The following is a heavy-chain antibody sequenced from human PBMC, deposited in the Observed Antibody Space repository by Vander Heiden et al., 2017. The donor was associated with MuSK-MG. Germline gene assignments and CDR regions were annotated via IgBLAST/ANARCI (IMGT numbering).Heavy chain of an antibody. Sequence: LVESGGGLVKPGGSLRLSCTASGFTFSNSRMTWVRQAPGKGLEWVSSIGKGGATFHYADSVKGRFTISRDNAKKSLFLQMTSLRPEDTAVYFCVSRVSSGGGFDLWGRGTLGSVS. CDR3: VSRVSSGGGFDL. V-gene: IGHV3-21*01. CDR2: IGKGGATF. CDR1: GFTFSNSR. J-gene: IGHJ2*01. D-gene: IGHD6-19*01.